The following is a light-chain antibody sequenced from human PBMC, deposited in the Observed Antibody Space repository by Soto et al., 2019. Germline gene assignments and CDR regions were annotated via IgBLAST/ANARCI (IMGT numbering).Light chain of an antibody. V-gene: IGKV3-20*01. CDR1: ESLSSNM. CDR2: GTS. Sequence: DIVLTQSPGTLSLSPGERATLSCRASESLSSNMFAWYQQRPGQAPRLLISGTSTRATGIPDRFSGSGSETDFTLTINRLEAEDSAVYYCQQYDSSTGTFGQGTKVQIK. CDR3: QQYDSSTGT. J-gene: IGKJ2*01.